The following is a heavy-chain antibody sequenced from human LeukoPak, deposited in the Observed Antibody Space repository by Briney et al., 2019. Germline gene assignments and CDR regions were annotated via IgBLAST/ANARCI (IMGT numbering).Heavy chain of an antibody. Sequence: SGPALVKPTQTLTLTCTFSGFSLSTTGLCVSWIRQPPGKALEWLACIDWDDETFYSTSLKTRLSIFKDTSKNLVVLTMTNMDPVDTATYYCARTRGASGSYYPDYWGQGTLVTVSS. V-gene: IGHV2-70*17. CDR2: IDWDDET. J-gene: IGHJ4*02. CDR1: GFSLSTTGLC. CDR3: ARTRGASGSYYPDY. D-gene: IGHD3-10*01.